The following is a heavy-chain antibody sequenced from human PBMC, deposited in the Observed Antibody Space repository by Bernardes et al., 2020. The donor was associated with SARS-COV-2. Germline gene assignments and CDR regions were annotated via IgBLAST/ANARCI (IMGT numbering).Heavy chain of an antibody. CDR2: IDPSDGNT. CDR1: GFTLTFFY. CDR3: ARAGGGADALDF. V-gene: IGHV1-46*01. Sequence: ASVKVSCKASGFTLTFFYIHWVRQAPGQGPEWMGRIDPSDGNTNYPQKFHDRVTMTADTSTSTVYMELSSLRSDDTAFYYCARAGGGADALDFWGQGTLLTVSS. D-gene: IGHD3-10*01. J-gene: IGHJ3*01.